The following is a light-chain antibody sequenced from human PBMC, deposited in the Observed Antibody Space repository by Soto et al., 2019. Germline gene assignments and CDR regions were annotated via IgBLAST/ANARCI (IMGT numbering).Light chain of an antibody. CDR3: QQYENLPLT. V-gene: IGKV1-33*01. Sequence: DIQMTQSPSSLSASVGDRVTITCQASQDISKSLNWFQLKPGKAPKLLIYDASNLQTGVPSRFSGSGSGTDFTFTISSLQSEDIATYYCQQYENLPLTFGGGTEVAMK. CDR2: DAS. CDR1: QDISKS. J-gene: IGKJ4*01.